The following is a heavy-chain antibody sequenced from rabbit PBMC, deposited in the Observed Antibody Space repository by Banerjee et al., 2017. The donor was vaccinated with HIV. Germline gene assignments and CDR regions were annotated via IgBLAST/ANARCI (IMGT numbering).Heavy chain of an antibody. V-gene: IGHV1S45*01. CDR3: ARSYTYGYAGYAYYFNL. CDR1: GIDFSASYY. CDR2: IDTGSGTT. J-gene: IGHJ4*01. D-gene: IGHD6-1*01. Sequence: QQQLEESGGGLVKPGGTLALTCKASGIDFSASYYMCWVRQAPGKGLEWIGCIDTGSGTTWYASWAKGRFTISKTSSTTVTLQMTSLTAADTATYFCARSYTYGYAGYAYYFNLWGPGTLVTVS.